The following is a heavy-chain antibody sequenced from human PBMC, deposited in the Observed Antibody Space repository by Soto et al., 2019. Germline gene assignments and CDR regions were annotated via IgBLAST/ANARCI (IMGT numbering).Heavy chain of an antibody. J-gene: IGHJ6*02. CDR2: IYYSGST. V-gene: IGHV4-39*01. CDR3: ASVGYSSAYYYYYGMDV. D-gene: IGHD6-25*01. CDR1: GGSISSSSYY. Sequence: PSDTLSLTCTASGGSISSSSYYWGWIRQPSGKGLEWIGSIYYSGSTYYNPSLKSRVTISVDTSKNQFSLKLSSVTAADTAVYYCASVGYSSAYYYYYGMDVWGQVTTVTVSS.